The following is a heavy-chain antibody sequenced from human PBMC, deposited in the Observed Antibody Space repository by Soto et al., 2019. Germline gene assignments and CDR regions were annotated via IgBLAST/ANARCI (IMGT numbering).Heavy chain of an antibody. CDR2: ISYDGSNK. Sequence: QVQLVESGGGVVQPGRSLRLSCAASGFTFSSYGMHWVRQAPGKGLEWVAVISYDGSNKYYADSVKGRFTISRDNSKNTLYLQMNSLRAEDTAVYYCAKQGTYYYYGMDVWGQGTTVTVSS. CDR1: GFTFSSYG. J-gene: IGHJ6*02. D-gene: IGHD1-1*01. CDR3: AKQGTYYYYGMDV. V-gene: IGHV3-30*18.